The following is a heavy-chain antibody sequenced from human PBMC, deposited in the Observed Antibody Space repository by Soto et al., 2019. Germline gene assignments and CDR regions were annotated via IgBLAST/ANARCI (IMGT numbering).Heavy chain of an antibody. CDR3: ARDGGGIADV. V-gene: IGHV1-18*04. J-gene: IGHJ6*02. CDR1: GYSFVGYN. CDR2: IRPYNGDT. D-gene: IGHD2-21*01. Sequence: QAQLVQSGAEVKKPGASVKVSCKASGYSFVGYNISWERQAPGQGLEWMGCIRPYNGDTNYAQKVQGRVTVTTDTSTSTAYMELRSVRSDVTAVYYCARDGGGIADVWGQGTPVTVS.